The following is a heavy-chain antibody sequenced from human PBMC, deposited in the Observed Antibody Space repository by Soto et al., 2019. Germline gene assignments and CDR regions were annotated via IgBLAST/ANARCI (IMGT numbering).Heavy chain of an antibody. V-gene: IGHV3-74*01. CDR3: AREGSSWKNWFDP. CDR1: GFTFSSYW. D-gene: IGHD6-13*01. J-gene: IGHJ5*02. Sequence: EVQLVESGGGLVQPGGSLRLSCAASGFTFSSYWMHWVRQVPGKGLVWVSRINSDGSSTSYADSVKGRFTISRDNAKNPLFLQMNSLRAEDTAVYYCAREGSSWKNWFDPWGQGTLVTVSS. CDR2: INSDGSST.